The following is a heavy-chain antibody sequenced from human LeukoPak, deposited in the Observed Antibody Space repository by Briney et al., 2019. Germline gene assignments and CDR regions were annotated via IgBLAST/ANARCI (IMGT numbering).Heavy chain of an antibody. CDR2: ISDDGRKR. J-gene: IGHJ4*02. CDR1: GFTFSTYS. D-gene: IGHD1-26*01. Sequence: GGSLRLSCAASGFTFSTYSMNWVRQAPGKGLEWVADISDDGRKRFYAASVKGRFTISRDNSKNTLYLETNSLTADDTAVYYCAKEGGTRGSASYYFDSWGQGTLVTVSS. V-gene: IGHV3-30*18. CDR3: AKEGGTRGSASYYFDS.